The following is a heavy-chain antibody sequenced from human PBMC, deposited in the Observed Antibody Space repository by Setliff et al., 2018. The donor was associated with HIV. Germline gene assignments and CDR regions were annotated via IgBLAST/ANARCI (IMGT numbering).Heavy chain of an antibody. CDR1: GYTFTSYA. J-gene: IGHJ4*02. D-gene: IGHD2-15*01. CDR2: INAGNGNT. V-gene: IGHV1-3*01. CDR3: ARDRGGSWTFDH. Sequence: GASVKVSCKASGYTFTSYAMHWVRQAPGQRLEWMGWINAGNGNTKYSQKFQGRVTITRDTSASTAYMELRSLRSEDTAVYYCARDRGGSWTFDHWGQGTLVTVSS.